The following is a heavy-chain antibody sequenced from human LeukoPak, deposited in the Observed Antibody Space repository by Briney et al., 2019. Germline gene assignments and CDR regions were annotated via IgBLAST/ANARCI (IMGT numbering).Heavy chain of an antibody. J-gene: IGHJ4*02. D-gene: IGHD6-19*01. Sequence: GGSLRLSCAASGYTFSSYGMSWVRQAPGKGLEWVSGISGSGGSTYYADSVKGRFTISRDNSKNTLYLQMNSLRAEDTAVYYCAKATTYTSAGYSSGWYYFDYWGQGTLVTVSS. CDR1: GYTFSSYG. CDR3: AKATTYTSAGYSSGWYYFDY. V-gene: IGHV3-23*01. CDR2: ISGSGGST.